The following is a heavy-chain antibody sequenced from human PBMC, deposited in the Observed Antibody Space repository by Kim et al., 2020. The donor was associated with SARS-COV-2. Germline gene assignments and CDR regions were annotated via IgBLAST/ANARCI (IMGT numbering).Heavy chain of an antibody. CDR2: INHSGST. CDR3: ARGCLMRGVCYRDGGYYYGMDV. Sequence: SETLSLTCAVYGGSFSGYYWSWIRQPPGKGLEWIGEINHSGSTNYNPSLKSRVTISVDTSKNQFSLKLSSVTAADTAVYYCARGCLMRGVCYRDGGYYYGMDVWGQGTTVTVSS. D-gene: IGHD2-8*01. J-gene: IGHJ6*02. CDR1: GGSFSGYY. V-gene: IGHV4-34*01.